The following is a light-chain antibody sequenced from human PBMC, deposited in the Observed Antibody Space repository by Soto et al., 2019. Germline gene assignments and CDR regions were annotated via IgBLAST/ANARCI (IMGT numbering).Light chain of an antibody. CDR2: AAS. J-gene: IGKJ1*01. CDR1: QGIRND. Sequence: IQMTQSPSFPCAVMADRVPITCRASQGIRNDLGWYQQKPGKAPKLLIYAASSLQSGVPSRFSGSGSGTDFTLTISSLQPEDFATYYCQQSYSTPSTFGQGTKVDIK. CDR3: QQSYSTPST. V-gene: IGKV1-39*01.